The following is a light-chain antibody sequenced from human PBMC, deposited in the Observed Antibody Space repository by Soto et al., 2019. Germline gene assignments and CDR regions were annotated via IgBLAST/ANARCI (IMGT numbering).Light chain of an antibody. V-gene: IGKV1-39*01. J-gene: IGKJ2*01. CDR2: AAS. Sequence: DIQMTQSPSSLSASVGDRVTITCRASQSISSYLNWYQQKPGKAPKLLIYAASSLQSGVPSRFSGSGSGIDFTLTISSLQPEDFATYYCQQSYSTPFVYTFGQGTKLEIK. CDR1: QSISSY. CDR3: QQSYSTPFVYT.